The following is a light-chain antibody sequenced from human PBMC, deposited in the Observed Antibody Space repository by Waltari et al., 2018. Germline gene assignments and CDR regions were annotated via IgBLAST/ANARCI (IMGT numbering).Light chain of an antibody. V-gene: IGKV3-15*01. CDR2: GAS. CDR3: QQYNNMPPYT. J-gene: IGKJ2*01. Sequence: EVVMTPSPTTLSLSPGERATLSCRASQSVGNNLAWYQQKPGQPPRLLIYGASTRASGIPVRFTGDGSGTEFTLTISSLQSEDVAVYYCQQYNNMPPYTFGQGIKLE. CDR1: QSVGNN.